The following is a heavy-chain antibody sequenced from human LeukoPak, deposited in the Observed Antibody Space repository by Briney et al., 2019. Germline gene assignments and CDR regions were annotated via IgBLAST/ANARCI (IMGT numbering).Heavy chain of an antibody. CDR2: INHSGST. Sequence: SETLSLTCAVYGGSFSGYYWSWIRQPPGKGLEWIGEINHSGSTNYNPSLKSRVTISVDTSKNQFSLKLSSVTAADTAVYYCARHRPYSSGWSQGYWFDPWGQGTQVTVSS. CDR1: GGSFSGYY. CDR3: ARHRPYSSGWSQGYWFDP. V-gene: IGHV4-34*01. D-gene: IGHD6-19*01. J-gene: IGHJ5*02.